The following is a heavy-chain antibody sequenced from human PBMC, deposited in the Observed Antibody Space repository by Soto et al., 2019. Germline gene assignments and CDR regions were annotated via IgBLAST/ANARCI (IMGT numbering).Heavy chain of an antibody. CDR2: ISAYNGNT. V-gene: IGHV1-18*01. CDR1: GYTFTSYG. CDR3: ARGPLVKYQLPPTDY. Sequence: QVQLVQSGAGVKKPGASVKVSCKASGYTFTSYGISWVRQAPGQGLEWMGWISAYNGNTNYAQKVQGRVTMTTDTSTSTAYMELRSLRSDDTAVYYCARGPLVKYQLPPTDYWGQGTLVTVSS. J-gene: IGHJ4*02. D-gene: IGHD2-2*01.